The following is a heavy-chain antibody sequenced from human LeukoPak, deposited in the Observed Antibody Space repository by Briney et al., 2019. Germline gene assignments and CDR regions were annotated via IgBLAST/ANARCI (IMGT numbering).Heavy chain of an antibody. J-gene: IGHJ4*02. CDR1: GFAFSDYA. CDR2: IINKANGGTA. V-gene: IGHV3-49*04. Sequence: GGSLRLSCTASGFAFSDYAMSWVRQAPGKGLEWVGFIINKANGGTADYAASVKGRFTISRDDSKTIAYLQMNSLKTEDTAVYYCSRAYSTGWLGINDYWGQGALVTVPS. CDR3: SRAYSTGWLGINDY. D-gene: IGHD6-13*01.